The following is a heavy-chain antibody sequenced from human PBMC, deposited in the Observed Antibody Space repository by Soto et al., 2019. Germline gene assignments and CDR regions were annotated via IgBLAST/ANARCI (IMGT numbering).Heavy chain of an antibody. CDR1: GGTVSNYV. Sequence: SVKVACKASGGTVSNYVVNWVRQAPGQGLEWMGRIIPISGAANYAQKFQGRVTITADKSTSTSYMELSSLRSEDTAVYYCAKFHADYGYNWFDLWGQGTLVTVSS. D-gene: IGHD4-17*01. J-gene: IGHJ5*02. V-gene: IGHV1-69*06. CDR3: AKFHADYGYNWFDL. CDR2: IIPISGAA.